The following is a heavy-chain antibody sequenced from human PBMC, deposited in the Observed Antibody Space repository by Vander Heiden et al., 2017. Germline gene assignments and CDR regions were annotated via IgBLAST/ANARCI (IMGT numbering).Heavy chain of an antibody. V-gene: IGHV3-21*01. J-gene: IGHJ4*02. CDR1: GFSFSSYS. D-gene: IGHD5-12*01. Sequence: EVQLVESGGGLVKPGGSLRLPCVASGFSFSSYSMNWVRQAPGKGLEWVSSISSSSSYIVYADSVKGRFTISRDNAKNSLYLQMNSLRAEDTAVYYCARHVDQPYWGQGTLVTVSS. CDR2: ISSSSSYI. CDR3: ARHVDQPY.